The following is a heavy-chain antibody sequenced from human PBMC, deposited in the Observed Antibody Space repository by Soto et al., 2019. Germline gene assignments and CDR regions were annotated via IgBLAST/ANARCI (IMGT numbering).Heavy chain of an antibody. CDR2: MNPSTCHT. J-gene: IGHJ6*02. D-gene: IGHD3-10*01. Sequence: QVQLVQSGTEVKRPGASVRVSCNPSGYTFTTYDINWVRQSAGQGLEYMGWMNPSTCHTGYAQKFQGRVTMTRNIVTSTAELALRTLRSEDTAVYYWVRWTRRGVPSGPMGVWGQGGTVNVSS. CDR3: VRWTRRGVPSGPMGV. V-gene: IGHV1-8*01. CDR1: GYTFTTYD.